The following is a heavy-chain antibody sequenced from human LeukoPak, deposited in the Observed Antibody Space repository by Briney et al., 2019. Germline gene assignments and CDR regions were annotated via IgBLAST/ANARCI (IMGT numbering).Heavy chain of an antibody. CDR1: GGSISGYY. J-gene: IGHJ3*02. CDR3: ARQLGYYDSSGLDAFDI. V-gene: IGHV4-59*01. D-gene: IGHD3-22*01. Sequence: PSETLSLTCTVSGGSISGYYWSWIRQPPGKGLEWIGYIYYSGSTNSNPSLKSRVTISVDTSRNQFSLKLSSVTAADTAVYYCARQLGYYDSSGLDAFDIWGQGTMVTVSS. CDR2: IYYSGST.